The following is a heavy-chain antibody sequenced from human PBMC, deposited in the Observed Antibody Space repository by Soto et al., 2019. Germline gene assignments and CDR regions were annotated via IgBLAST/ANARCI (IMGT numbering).Heavy chain of an antibody. CDR1: GFSFSSFS. CDR2: ISGGGTIT. CDR3: ARLGDYGSGSY. D-gene: IGHD3-10*01. Sequence: EVHLVESGGDLVQPGGSLRLSCAASGFSFSSFSMNWVRQAPGKGLEWVSYISGGGTITYYADSVKGRFTISRDDAKNSLYLQMNSLQAEDTAVYYCARLGDYGSGSYWGQGTLVTVSS. V-gene: IGHV3-48*04. J-gene: IGHJ4*02.